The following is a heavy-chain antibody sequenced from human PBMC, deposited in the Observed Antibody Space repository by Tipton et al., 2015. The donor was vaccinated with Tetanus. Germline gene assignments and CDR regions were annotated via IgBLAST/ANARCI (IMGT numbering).Heavy chain of an antibody. Sequence: LRLSCTVSGGSFSSGDYYWSWIRKPPGKDLEWIGYIYQTGTTYYNPSLKGRVTISMDRSNTQFSLRLDSLTATDTAVYYCARAAGFLGLTHDFWGRGTLVSVSS. V-gene: IGHV4-30-4*01. J-gene: IGHJ4*02. CDR3: ARAAGFLGLTHDF. D-gene: IGHD2/OR15-2a*01. CDR1: GGSFSSGDYY. CDR2: IYQTGTT.